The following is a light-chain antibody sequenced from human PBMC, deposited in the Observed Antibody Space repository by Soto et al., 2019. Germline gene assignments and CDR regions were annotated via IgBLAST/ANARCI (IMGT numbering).Light chain of an antibody. CDR2: AAS. V-gene: IGKV3-20*01. Sequence: ESVLTQSPGILSLSPGERATHSCRASQSLTSSYLAWYQQKPGQAPRLLIYAASRRATGIPDRFSGSGSGTDFTLIISRLEAEDSAVYYCQYYDTSPAWTFGQGTKVDI. CDR3: QYYDTSPAWT. J-gene: IGKJ1*01. CDR1: QSLTSSY.